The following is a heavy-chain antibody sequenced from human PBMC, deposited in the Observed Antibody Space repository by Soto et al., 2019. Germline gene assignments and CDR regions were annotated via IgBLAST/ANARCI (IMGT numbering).Heavy chain of an antibody. CDR2: IYWDDDK. Sequence: ASGPTLVNPTPTLTLACTFSGFSLTSFEAGVAWFRQPPGEALEWLALIYWDDDKRYSPSLKRRLTITKDTSKNQVVLTLTNMDPVDTATYFCGRLIPGVGNLYFDPWGQGLLVTVSS. J-gene: IGHJ5*02. D-gene: IGHD3-16*01. CDR1: GFSLTSFEAG. V-gene: IGHV2-5*02. CDR3: GRLIPGVGNLYFDP.